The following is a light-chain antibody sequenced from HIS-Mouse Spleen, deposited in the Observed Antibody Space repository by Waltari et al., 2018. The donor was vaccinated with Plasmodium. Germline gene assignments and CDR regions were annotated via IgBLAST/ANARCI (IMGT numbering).Light chain of an antibody. Sequence: SYELTQPSSVSVSPGQTARITCSGDVLAKKYARWFQQKPGQAPGLVLYKDRDGPSGIPERFCGSSSGTTVTLTISGAQVEDEADYYCYSAADNNRFGGGTKLTVL. J-gene: IGLJ3*02. CDR1: VLAKKY. CDR3: YSAADNNR. CDR2: KDR. V-gene: IGLV3-27*01.